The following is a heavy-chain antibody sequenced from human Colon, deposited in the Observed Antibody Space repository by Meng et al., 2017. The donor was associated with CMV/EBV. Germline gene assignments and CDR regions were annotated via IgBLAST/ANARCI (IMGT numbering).Heavy chain of an antibody. CDR1: GFVFSTSA. D-gene: IGHD2-8*02. CDR2: LSPGGGAT. V-gene: IGHV3-23*01. CDR3: AKGHNTAGFHPSYYGLDV. Sequence: GESLKISCAASGFVFSTSAMSWVRQAPGKGLEWVAGLSPGGGATYYEQSVRGRFTVSRDNSKNMVFLQLNSLRAEDTAVYYCAKGHNTAGFHPSYYGLDVWGQGTTVTVSS. J-gene: IGHJ6*02.